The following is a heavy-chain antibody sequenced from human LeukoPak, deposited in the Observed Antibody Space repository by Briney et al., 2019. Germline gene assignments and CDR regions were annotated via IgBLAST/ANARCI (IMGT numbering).Heavy chain of an antibody. CDR1: GFTFSDYY. D-gene: IGHD6-19*01. CDR2: ISGSGSTI. Sequence: GGSLRLSSAASGFTFSDYYMSWIRQAPGKGLEWVSYISGSGSTIYYADSVKGRFTISRDNAKNSLYLQMNSLRAEDTAVYYCARVVSGWYSYYFDYWGQGTLVTVSS. CDR3: ARVVSGWYSYYFDY. J-gene: IGHJ4*02. V-gene: IGHV3-11*01.